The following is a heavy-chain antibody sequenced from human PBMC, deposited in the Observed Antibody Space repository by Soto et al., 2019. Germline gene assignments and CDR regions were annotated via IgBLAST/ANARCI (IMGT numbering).Heavy chain of an antibody. CDR2: ISGSGDST. Sequence: EVQLLESGGGLVQPGGSLRLSCAASGFTFSSYAMSWVRQAPGKGLEWVSGISGSGDSTYYVDSVKGRFTISRDNSKNXLYLQMNSLRAEDTAVYYCAKGRSSGWYTQDAFDIWGQGTMVTVSS. CDR3: AKGRSSGWYTQDAFDI. V-gene: IGHV3-23*01. CDR1: GFTFSSYA. J-gene: IGHJ3*02. D-gene: IGHD6-19*01.